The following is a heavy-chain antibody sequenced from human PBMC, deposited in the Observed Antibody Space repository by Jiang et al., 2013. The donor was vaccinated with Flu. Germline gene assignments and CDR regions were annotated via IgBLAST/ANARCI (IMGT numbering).Heavy chain of an antibody. J-gene: IGHJ3*02. D-gene: IGHD2-2*03. V-gene: IGHV4-59*01. Sequence: RVTISVDTSKNQVSLKLSSVTAADTAVYYCARDLDRFDAFDMWGQGTMVTVSS. CDR3: ARDLDRFDAFDM.